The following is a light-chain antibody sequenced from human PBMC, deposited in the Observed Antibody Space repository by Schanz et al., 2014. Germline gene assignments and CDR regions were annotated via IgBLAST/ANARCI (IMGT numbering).Light chain of an antibody. CDR1: QSVSSSY. CDR2: AAS. V-gene: IGKV3-20*01. J-gene: IGKJ2*01. CDR3: QHYGSSPYT. Sequence: EIVLTQSPGTLSLSPGERATLSCRASQSVSSSYLAWYQQKPGQAPRLLIYAASTRATGVPARFSGSGSGTDFTLTISSLEPEDFAVYFCQHYGSSPYTFGQGTKLEIK.